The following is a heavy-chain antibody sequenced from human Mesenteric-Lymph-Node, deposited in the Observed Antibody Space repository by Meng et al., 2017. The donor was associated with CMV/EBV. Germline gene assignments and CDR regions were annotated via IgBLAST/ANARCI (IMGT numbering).Heavy chain of an antibody. CDR2: INYRGST. CDR1: GGPIKDYY. Sequence: SEPLSPTCTVSGGPIKDYYWSWIRQPPGKGLEWIGYINYRGSTTYNPSLKSRLTLSIDTSKNQFSLRLSSMTTADTAVYYCATEGRSGRYLGYFEDWGQGALVTVSS. V-gene: IGHV4-59*13. J-gene: IGHJ4*02. D-gene: IGHD1-26*01. CDR3: ATEGRSGRYLGYFED.